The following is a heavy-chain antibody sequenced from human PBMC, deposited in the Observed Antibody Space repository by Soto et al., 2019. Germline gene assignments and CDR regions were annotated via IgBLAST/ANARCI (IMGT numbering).Heavy chain of an antibody. Sequence: SETLSLTCTVSGGSVSSGSYYWSWIRQPPGKGLEWIGYIYYSGSTNYNPSLKSRVTISVDTSKNQFSLKLSSVTAADTAVYYCARARSSWYDVRYYYYYYMDVWGKGTTVTVSS. D-gene: IGHD6-13*01. CDR3: ARARSSWYDVRYYYYYYMDV. CDR1: GGSVSSGSYY. CDR2: IYYSGST. V-gene: IGHV4-61*01. J-gene: IGHJ6*03.